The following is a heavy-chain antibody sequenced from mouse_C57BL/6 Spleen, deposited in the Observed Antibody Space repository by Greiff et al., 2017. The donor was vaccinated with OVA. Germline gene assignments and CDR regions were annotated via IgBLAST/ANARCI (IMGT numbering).Heavy chain of an antibody. Sequence: QVQLKESGAELVKPGASVKLSCKASGYTFTEYTIHWVKQRSGQGLEWIGWFYPGSGSIKYNEKFKDKATLTADKSSSTVYMELNRLTSEDSAVYFCARHPYDYASFDDWGQGTTLTVSS. V-gene: IGHV1-62-2*01. CDR1: GYTFTEYT. J-gene: IGHJ2*01. D-gene: IGHD2-4*01. CDR2: FYPGSGSI. CDR3: ARHPYDYASFDD.